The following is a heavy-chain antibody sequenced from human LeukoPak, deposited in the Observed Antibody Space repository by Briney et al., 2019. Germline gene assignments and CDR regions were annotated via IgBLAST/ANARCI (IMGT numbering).Heavy chain of an antibody. CDR3: ARGQDYYDSSGYYYITFAFDI. D-gene: IGHD3-22*01. CDR1: GGSISSYY. J-gene: IGHJ3*02. CDR2: LYYSGST. Sequence: PSETLTLTCTVSGGSISSYYWSWVRQPPGKGLEWIGYLYYSGSTNYNPSLKSRATISVDTSKNQFSLKLSSVTASDTAVYYCARGQDYYDSSGYYYITFAFDIWGQGTMVTVSS. V-gene: IGHV4-59*08.